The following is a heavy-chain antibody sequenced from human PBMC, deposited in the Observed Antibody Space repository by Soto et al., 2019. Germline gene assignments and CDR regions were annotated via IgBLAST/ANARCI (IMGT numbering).Heavy chain of an antibody. CDR3: ARAQYYDYVWGSYRPPRPSYYFDY. CDR1: GGTFSSYA. J-gene: IGHJ4*02. CDR2: IIPIFGTA. D-gene: IGHD3-16*02. Sequence: SVKVSCKASGGTFSSYAISWVRQAPGQGLEWMGGIIPIFGTANYAQKFQGRVTITADESTSTAYMELSSLRSEDTAVYYCARAQYYDYVWGSYRPPRPSYYFDYWGQGTLVTVSS. V-gene: IGHV1-69*13.